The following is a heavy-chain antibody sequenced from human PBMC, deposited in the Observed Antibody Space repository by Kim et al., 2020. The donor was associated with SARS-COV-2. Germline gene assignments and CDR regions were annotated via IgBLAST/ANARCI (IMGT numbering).Heavy chain of an antibody. V-gene: IGHV4-34*01. CDR2: INHSGST. CDR3: ARWKWLGGSYGMDV. Sequence: SETLSLTCAVYGGSFSGYYWSWIRQPPGKGLEWIGEINHSGSTNYNPSLKSRVTISVDTSKNQFSLKLSSVTAADTAVYYCARWKWLGGSYGMDVWGQGTTVTVSS. J-gene: IGHJ6*02. D-gene: IGHD6-19*01. CDR1: GGSFSGYY.